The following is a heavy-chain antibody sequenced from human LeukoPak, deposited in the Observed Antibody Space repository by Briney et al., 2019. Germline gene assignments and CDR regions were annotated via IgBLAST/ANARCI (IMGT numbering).Heavy chain of an antibody. V-gene: IGHV3-21*01. Sequence: PGGSLRLSCAASGFTFSSYEMNWVRQAPGKGLEWVSSISRSSTYIYYADSVKGRFTTSRDNAKNSLYLQMNSLRAEDTAVYYCARVGDYHAFDIWGQGTVVTVSS. CDR3: ARVGDYHAFDI. CDR1: GFTFSSYE. J-gene: IGHJ3*02. D-gene: IGHD3-16*01. CDR2: ISRSSTYI.